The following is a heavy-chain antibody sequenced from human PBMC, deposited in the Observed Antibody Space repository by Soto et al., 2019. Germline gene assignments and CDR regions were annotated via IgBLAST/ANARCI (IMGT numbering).Heavy chain of an antibody. CDR3: AKTWGYNYDY. CDR1: GFTFSSYA. Sequence: LRLSCAASGFTFSSYAMSWVRQAPGKGLEWVSTISDSGISTSYADSVKGRFTLSRDNSKKTLFLQMNSLRAEDTALYYCAKTWGYNYDYWGQGTLVTVSS. V-gene: IGHV3-23*01. CDR2: ISDSGIST. D-gene: IGHD5-18*01. J-gene: IGHJ4*02.